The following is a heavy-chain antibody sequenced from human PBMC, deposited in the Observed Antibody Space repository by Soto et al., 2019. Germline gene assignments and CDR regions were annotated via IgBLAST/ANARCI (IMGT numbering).Heavy chain of an antibody. J-gene: IGHJ5*02. CDR1: GFTFSKYW. CDR2: IKEDGSEE. V-gene: IGHV3-7*01. D-gene: IGHD6-13*01. CDR3: ARVPVKVAAGNAWLGP. Sequence: LRLSCAASGFTFSKYWMSWVRQAPGKGLEWVANIKEDGSEEYYVDSVKGRFTISRDNAKNSLYLQMNSLRAEDTAVYYCARVPVKVAAGNAWLGPWGQGTLVTVS.